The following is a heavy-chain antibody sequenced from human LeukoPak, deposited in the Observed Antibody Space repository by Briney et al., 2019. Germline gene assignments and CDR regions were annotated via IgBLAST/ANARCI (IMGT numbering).Heavy chain of an antibody. Sequence: GGSLRLSCAASGFTFSSYAMSWVRQAPGKGLEWVSAVSGSGGSTYYADSVKGRFTISRDNSKNTLYLQMNSLRAEDTAVYYCAKFDYDSSGYNDYWGQGTLVTVSS. V-gene: IGHV3-23*01. CDR1: GFTFSSYA. D-gene: IGHD3-22*01. CDR2: VSGSGGST. CDR3: AKFDYDSSGYNDY. J-gene: IGHJ4*02.